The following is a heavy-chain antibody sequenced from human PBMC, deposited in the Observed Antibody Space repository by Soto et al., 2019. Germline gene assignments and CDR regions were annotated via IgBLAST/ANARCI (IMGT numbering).Heavy chain of an antibody. D-gene: IGHD3-22*01. Sequence: QVELVQSGAEVKKPGSSVKVSCQASEDTVSNYAISWVRQAPGQGLEWMRGIIHVFGTANYAQKFQGRVTITADTSANTVYLELSSLRSEDTAVYYCASTKYDSSAYYYWYLGLWGRGTLVTVSS. J-gene: IGHJ2*01. CDR1: EDTVSNYA. CDR2: IIHVFGTA. V-gene: IGHV1-69*06. CDR3: ASTKYDSSAYYYWYLGL.